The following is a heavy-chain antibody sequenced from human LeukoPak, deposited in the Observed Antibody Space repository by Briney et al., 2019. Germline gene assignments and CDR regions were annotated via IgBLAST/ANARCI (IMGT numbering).Heavy chain of an antibody. CDR3: VKYSGFDYFFDY. Sequence: GGSLRLSCSASGFTFSNCPMHWARQAPGKGLEYISAISSNGGDTYYADSVKGRFSISRDNSKNTLYLQMSSLRTEDTAVYYRVKYSGFDYFFDYWGQGTLVTVSS. V-gene: IGHV3-64D*06. D-gene: IGHD5-12*01. CDR1: GFTFSNCP. J-gene: IGHJ4*02. CDR2: ISSNGGDT.